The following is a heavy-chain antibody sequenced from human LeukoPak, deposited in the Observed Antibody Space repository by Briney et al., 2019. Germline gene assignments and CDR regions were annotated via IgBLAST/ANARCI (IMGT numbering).Heavy chain of an antibody. Sequence: SVKVSCKASGGTFSSYAISWVRQAPGQGLEWMGRIIPIFGIANYAQKFQGRVTITADKSTSTAYMELSSLRSEATAVYYCARDWEIVPAAIHESDYYYYGMDVWGQGTTVTVSS. J-gene: IGHJ6*02. D-gene: IGHD2-2*02. CDR1: GGTFSSYA. CDR2: IIPIFGIA. V-gene: IGHV1-69*04. CDR3: ARDWEIVPAAIHESDYYYYGMDV.